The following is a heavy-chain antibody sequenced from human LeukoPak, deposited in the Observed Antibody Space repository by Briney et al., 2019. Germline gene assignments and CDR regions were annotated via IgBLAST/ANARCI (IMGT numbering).Heavy chain of an antibody. CDR3: AKDQGGSYYDSSGYYLAPLDY. V-gene: IGHV3-53*01. J-gene: IGHJ4*02. D-gene: IGHD3-22*01. CDR2: MYSSGST. Sequence: GGSLRLSCAVSGFTVSGNYMSWVRQAPGKGLEWVSVMYSSGSTDYADSVKGRFTIFRDNSKNTLYLQMNSLRAEDTAVYYCAKDQGGSYYDSSGYYLAPLDYWGQGTLVTVSS. CDR1: GFTVSGNY.